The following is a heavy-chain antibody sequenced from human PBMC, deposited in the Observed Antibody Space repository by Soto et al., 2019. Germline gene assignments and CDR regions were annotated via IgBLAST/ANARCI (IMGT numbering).Heavy chain of an antibody. CDR2: ISAYNGNT. V-gene: IGHV1-18*01. CDR3: AREGPAPYYYYGMDV. CDR1: GHSFTTYG. J-gene: IGHJ6*02. Sequence: QVQLVQSGGEVKKPGASVKVSCKTSGHSFTTYGISWVRQAPGQGLEWMGWISAYNGNTNYAQKLQDRVTMTTDTSTSTAYMELRSLRSDDTAVYYCAREGPAPYYYYGMDVWGQGSTVTVSS.